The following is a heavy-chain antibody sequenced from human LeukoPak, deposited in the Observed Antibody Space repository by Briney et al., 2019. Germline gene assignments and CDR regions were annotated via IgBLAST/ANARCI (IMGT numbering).Heavy chain of an antibody. CDR1: GFIFDDFW. D-gene: IGHD3-22*01. Sequence: GGSLRLSCAASGFIFDDFWMSWVRQAPGKGLEWVAIIRQDGSLKDYPDSVGGRFSISRDNAKNTLYLQMNSLRAEDTAVYYCAREPDRGYYDSSGYFYYYYGMDVWGQGTTVTVSS. CDR3: AREPDRGYYDSSGYFYYYYGMDV. J-gene: IGHJ6*02. V-gene: IGHV3-7*01. CDR2: IRQDGSLK.